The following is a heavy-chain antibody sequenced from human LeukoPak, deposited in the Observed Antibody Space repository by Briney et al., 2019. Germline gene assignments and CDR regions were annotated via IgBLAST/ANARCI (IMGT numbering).Heavy chain of an antibody. CDR3: ASEYYYDSSGYYY. Sequence: ASVKVSCKASGGTCSSYAISWVRQAPGQGLEWMAGIIPIFGTANYAQKFQGRVTITTDESTSTAYMELSSLRSEDTAVYYCASEYYYDSSGYYYWGQGTLVTVSS. V-gene: IGHV1-69*05. D-gene: IGHD3-22*01. J-gene: IGHJ4*02. CDR1: GGTCSSYA. CDR2: IIPIFGTA.